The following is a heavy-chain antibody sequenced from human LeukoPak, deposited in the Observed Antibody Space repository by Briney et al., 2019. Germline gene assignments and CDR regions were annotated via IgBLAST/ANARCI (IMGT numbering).Heavy chain of an antibody. D-gene: IGHD1-26*01. Sequence: PAGRSLRLSCAPSGFTFDDYAMHWVRHAPGKGREWVSGISWNSGNIGYADSVTGRLTISRVNAKNSLYLQMNSLRAEDTALYYCAKGKVRATFDAFDIWGQGTMVTVSS. CDR2: ISWNSGNI. J-gene: IGHJ3*02. CDR3: AKGKVRATFDAFDI. V-gene: IGHV3-9*01. CDR1: GFTFDDYA.